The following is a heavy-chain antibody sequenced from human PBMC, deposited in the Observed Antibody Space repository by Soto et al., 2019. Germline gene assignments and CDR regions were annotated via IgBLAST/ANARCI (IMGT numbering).Heavy chain of an antibody. CDR2: IIPIFGTA. CDR1: GGTFSSYA. D-gene: IGHD4-17*01. Sequence: QVQLVQSGAEVKKPGSSVKVSCKASGGTFSSYAISWVRQAPGQGLEWMGGIIPIFGTANYAQKFQGRVTITADESTSTAYMEQSSLRSEDTAVYYCASPYGDVFPHYYYGMDVWGQGTTVTVSS. CDR3: ASPYGDVFPHYYYGMDV. J-gene: IGHJ6*02. V-gene: IGHV1-69*01.